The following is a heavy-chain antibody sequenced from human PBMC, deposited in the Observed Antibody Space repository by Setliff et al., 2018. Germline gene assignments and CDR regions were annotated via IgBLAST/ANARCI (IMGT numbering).Heavy chain of an antibody. J-gene: IGHJ4*02. CDR2: LNNDGTTI. V-gene: IGHV3-48*04. Sequence: PGGSLRLSCAASGFTFSTYGLNWVRQAPGKGLEWISYLNNDGTTIYYADSVRGRFTISRDNARDSLYLQMNSLRAEDTAVYYCVRDTTSGWMLPDWGQGTLVTVSS. D-gene: IGHD6-25*01. CDR3: VRDTTSGWMLPD. CDR1: GFTFSTYG.